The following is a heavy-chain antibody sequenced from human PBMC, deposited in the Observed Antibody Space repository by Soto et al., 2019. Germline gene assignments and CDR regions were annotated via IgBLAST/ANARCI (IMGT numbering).Heavy chain of an antibody. D-gene: IGHD6-13*01. V-gene: IGHV3-48*02. CDR3: ARVVSSSWYGYFDY. J-gene: IGHJ4*02. Sequence: EVQLVESGGGLVQPGGSLRLSCAASGFTFSSYSMNWVRQAPGKGLEWVSYISSSSNTIYYADSVKGRFTISRDNANNSLYLQMNSLRDEDTAVYYCARVVSSSWYGYFDYWGQGTLVTVSS. CDR2: ISSSSNTI. CDR1: GFTFSSYS.